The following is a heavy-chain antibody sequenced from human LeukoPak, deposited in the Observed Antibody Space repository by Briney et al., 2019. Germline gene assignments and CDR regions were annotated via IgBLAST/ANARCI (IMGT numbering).Heavy chain of an antibody. V-gene: IGHV4-59*01. CDR3: ARDRSGYSSGWYGYYFDY. CDR1: GGSFSGYY. D-gene: IGHD6-19*01. J-gene: IGHJ4*02. Sequence: SETLSLTCAVYGGSFSGYYWSWIRQPPGKGLEWIGYIYYSGSTNYNPSLKSRVTISVDTSKNQFSLKLSSVTAADTAVYYCARDRSGYSSGWYGYYFDYWGQGTLVTVSS. CDR2: IYYSGST.